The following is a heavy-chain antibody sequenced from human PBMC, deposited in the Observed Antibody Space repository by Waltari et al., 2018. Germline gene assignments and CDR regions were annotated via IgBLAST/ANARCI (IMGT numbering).Heavy chain of an antibody. CDR1: GFTFSNYA. V-gene: IGHV3-23*04. CDR3: AKDIGGEVGAFDI. CDR2: INSGGDST. J-gene: IGHJ3*02. D-gene: IGHD3-16*01. Sequence: EVQLVESGGGLVQPGGSLRLSCAASGFTFSNYAMRWVRQAPGKGLECVSGINSGGDSTAYVDSVKGRFTISRDNSKNTLYLQMNSLRAEDTALYYCAKDIGGEVGAFDIWGQGTMVTVSS.